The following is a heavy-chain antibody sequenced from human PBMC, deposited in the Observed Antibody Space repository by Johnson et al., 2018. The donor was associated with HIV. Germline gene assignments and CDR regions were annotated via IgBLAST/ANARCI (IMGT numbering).Heavy chain of an antibody. V-gene: IGHV3-23*04. CDR2: ISGSGGST. Sequence: VQLVESGGGLVQPGGSLRLSCAASGFTFSSYAMSWVRQAPGKGLEWVSAISGSGGSTYYADSVTGRFTVSRDNSKNTLYLQMNSLRGEDTAVYYCARGSQEMVTIWNAFDIWGQGTMVTVSS. D-gene: IGHD5-24*01. CDR1: GFTFSSYA. J-gene: IGHJ3*02. CDR3: ARGSQEMVTIWNAFDI.